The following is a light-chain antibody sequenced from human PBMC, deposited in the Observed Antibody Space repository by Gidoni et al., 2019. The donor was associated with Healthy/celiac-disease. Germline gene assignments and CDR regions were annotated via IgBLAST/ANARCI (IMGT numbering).Light chain of an antibody. J-gene: IGKJ4*01. Sequence: DVQLTQSPSSLSASVGERVTITCRASQSIRSYLNWYQQKPGKAPKLLIYAASSLQSGVPSRFSGSGSGTAVTLTISSLQPEDFATYYCQQSYSTRRTFGGXTKVEIK. V-gene: IGKV1-39*01. CDR3: QQSYSTRRT. CDR1: QSIRSY. CDR2: AAS.